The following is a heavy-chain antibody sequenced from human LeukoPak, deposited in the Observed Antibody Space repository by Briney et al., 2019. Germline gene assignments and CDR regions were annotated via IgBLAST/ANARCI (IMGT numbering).Heavy chain of an antibody. V-gene: IGHV3-74*03. J-gene: IGHJ6*02. CDR1: GFTFSTCW. Sequence: GGSLRLSCAASGFTFSTCWVHWVRQAPGKGLVWVSRINSDGSSTTYADSVEGRFTISRDNPKNTLSLKMNSLRAEDTAVYYYVGDHYYSMDVWGQGTTVTVS. CDR3: VGDHYYSMDV. CDR2: INSDGSST.